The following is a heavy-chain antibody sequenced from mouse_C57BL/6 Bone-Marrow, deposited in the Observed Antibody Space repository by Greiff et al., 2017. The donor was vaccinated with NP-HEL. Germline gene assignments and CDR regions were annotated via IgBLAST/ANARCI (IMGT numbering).Heavy chain of an antibody. J-gene: IGHJ1*03. CDR2: ISSGSSTI. CDR3: AKTVVTVYWYFDV. CDR1: GFTFSDYG. Sequence: EVQLVESGGGLVKPGGSLKLSCAASGFTFSDYGMHWVRQAPEKGLEWVAYISSGSSTIYYADTVKGRFTISRDNAKNTLFLQMTSLRSEDTAMYYCAKTVVTVYWYFDVWGKGTTVTVSS. D-gene: IGHD1-1*01. V-gene: IGHV5-17*01.